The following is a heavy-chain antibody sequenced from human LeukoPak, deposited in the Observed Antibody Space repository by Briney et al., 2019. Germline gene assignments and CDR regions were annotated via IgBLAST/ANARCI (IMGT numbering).Heavy chain of an antibody. Sequence: PVKVSCKTSGGTFTSYAITWVRQAPGQGLEWMGKIIPISGTTNYAQKFQGRVTITTDESTSTAYMELSSLRSEDTAVYYCARGGGATTASWGQGTLVTVSS. V-gene: IGHV1-69*05. CDR1: GGTFTSYA. J-gene: IGHJ4*02. CDR3: ARGGGATTAS. D-gene: IGHD1-26*01. CDR2: IIPISGTT.